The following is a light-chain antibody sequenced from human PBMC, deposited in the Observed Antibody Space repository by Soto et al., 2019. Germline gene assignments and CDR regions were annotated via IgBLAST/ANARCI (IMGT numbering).Light chain of an antibody. CDR2: EGS. CDR1: SSDVGSYNL. V-gene: IGLV2-23*01. CDR3: CSYASSSSYV. Sequence: QSALTQPASVSGSPGQSITISCTGTSSDVGSYNLVSWYQQHPGKAPKLMIYEGSQRPSGVSNRFSGSKSGNTASLTISGLQAEDEADHYCCSYASSSSYVFGTGTKVTVL. J-gene: IGLJ1*01.